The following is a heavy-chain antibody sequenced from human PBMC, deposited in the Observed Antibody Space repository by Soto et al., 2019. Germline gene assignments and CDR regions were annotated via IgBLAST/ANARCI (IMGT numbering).Heavy chain of an antibody. CDR3: ARDEGLLPVYFDY. D-gene: IGHD2-15*01. CDR2: IWYDGSNK. CDR1: GFTFSSYG. V-gene: IGHV3-33*01. J-gene: IGHJ4*02. Sequence: QVQLVESGGGVVQPGRSLRLSCAASGFTFSSYGMHWVRQAPGKGLEWVAVIWYDGSNKYYADSVKGRFTISRDNSKNTLYLQMNSLRAEDTAVYYCARDEGLLPVYFDYWGQGTLVTVSS.